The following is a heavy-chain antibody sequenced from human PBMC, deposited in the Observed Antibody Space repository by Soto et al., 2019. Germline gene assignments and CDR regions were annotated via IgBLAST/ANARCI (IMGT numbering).Heavy chain of an antibody. CDR1: GGTFSSYA. V-gene: IGHV1-69*13. CDR2: IIPIFGTA. D-gene: IGHD3-22*01. Sequence: SVKVSCKASGGTFSSYAISWVRQAPGQGLEWMGGIIPIFGTANYAQKFQGRVTITADESTSTAYMELSSLRSEDTAVYYCARARYYYDSSGYYYYWGQGTLVTVSS. CDR3: ARARYYYDSSGYYYY. J-gene: IGHJ4*02.